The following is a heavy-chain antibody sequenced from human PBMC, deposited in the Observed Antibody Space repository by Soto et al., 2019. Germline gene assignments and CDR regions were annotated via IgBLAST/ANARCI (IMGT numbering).Heavy chain of an antibody. Sequence: QVQLVESGGGVVQPGRSLRLSCAASGFTFSSYGMHWVRQAPGKGLEWVAVIWYDGRNKYYADSVKGRFTISRDNSKNTLYLQMNSLRAEDTAVYYCARGGRYFDWLFTNHFDYWGQGTLVTVSS. J-gene: IGHJ4*02. CDR2: IWYDGRNK. V-gene: IGHV3-33*01. CDR1: GFTFSSYG. D-gene: IGHD3-9*01. CDR3: ARGGRYFDWLFTNHFDY.